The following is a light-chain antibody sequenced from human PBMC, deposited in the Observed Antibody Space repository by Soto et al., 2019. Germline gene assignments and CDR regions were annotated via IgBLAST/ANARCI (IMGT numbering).Light chain of an antibody. Sequence: QSVLTQPASVSGSPGQSITISCTGTSSDVGGYNYVSWYQHHPGKAPKLIIYDVTNRPSGVSNPFSGSKSGNTASLTISGRQPEDEADYYCSSYTNSNTRQIVFGTGTKVTVL. J-gene: IGLJ1*01. CDR2: DVT. CDR3: SSYTNSNTRQIV. CDR1: SSDVGGYNY. V-gene: IGLV2-14*03.